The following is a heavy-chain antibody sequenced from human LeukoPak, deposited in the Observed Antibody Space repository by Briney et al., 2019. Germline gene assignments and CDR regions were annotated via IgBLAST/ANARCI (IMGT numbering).Heavy chain of an antibody. J-gene: IGHJ4*02. CDR3: ARARCSRTSCNTESDY. CDR2: INSDGSST. V-gene: IGHV3-74*01. D-gene: IGHD2-2*01. Sequence: PGGSLRLSWSASGFTLSPYWMHWVRQSPGKGLVWVSRINSDGSSTTYADSVKGRFTISRDNTKNTLYLQMNILRAEDTAVYYCARARCSRTSCNTESDYWGQGTLVTVSS. CDR1: GFTLSPYW.